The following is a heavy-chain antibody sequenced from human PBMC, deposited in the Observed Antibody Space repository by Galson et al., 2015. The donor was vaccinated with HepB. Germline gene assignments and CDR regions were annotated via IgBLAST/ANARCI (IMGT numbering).Heavy chain of an antibody. J-gene: IGHJ4*02. D-gene: IGHD2/OR15-2a*01. CDR3: AGEIALSGSKNFDY. Sequence: SVKVSCKASGDTFSRHYMHWVRQAPGQGLEWMGAINPSGDRTWYAQKFQGRVTMTRDTSTSSVYMELSSLRSEDTAVYYCAGEIALSGSKNFDYWGQGTLVTVSS. V-gene: IGHV1-46*03. CDR1: GDTFSRHY. CDR2: INPSGDRT.